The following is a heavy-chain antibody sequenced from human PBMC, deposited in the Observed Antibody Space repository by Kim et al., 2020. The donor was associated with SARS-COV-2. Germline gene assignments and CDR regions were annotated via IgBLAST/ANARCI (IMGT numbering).Heavy chain of an antibody. D-gene: IGHD3-22*01. J-gene: IGHJ4*02. Sequence: ASVKVSCKASGYTFTSYGISWVRQAPGQGLEWMGWISAYNGNTNYAQKLQGRVTMTTDTSTSTAYMELRSLRSDDTAVYYCARALPNYYDSSGYYYVLDYWGQGTLVTVSS. V-gene: IGHV1-18*04. CDR1: GYTFTSYG. CDR2: ISAYNGNT. CDR3: ARALPNYYDSSGYYYVLDY.